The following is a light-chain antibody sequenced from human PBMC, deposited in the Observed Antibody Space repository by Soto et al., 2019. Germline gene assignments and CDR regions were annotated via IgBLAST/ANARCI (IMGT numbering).Light chain of an antibody. CDR3: QQYDNLPLT. Sequence: DIQMTQSPSSLSASVGDRVTITCQASQDISNYLNWYQQKTAKAPKLLIYDASNLETGVPSRFSGSGSETDFTFTISSLQPEDIATYYCQQYDNLPLTFGGGTKVEIK. CDR1: QDISNY. CDR2: DAS. V-gene: IGKV1-33*01. J-gene: IGKJ4*01.